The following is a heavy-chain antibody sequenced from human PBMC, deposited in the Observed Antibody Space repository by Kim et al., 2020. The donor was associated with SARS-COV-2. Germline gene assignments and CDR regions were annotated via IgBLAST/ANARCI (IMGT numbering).Heavy chain of an antibody. CDR2: ISSSSSTI. CDR3: ARDEHYYDSSGYSTPFDY. J-gene: IGHJ4*02. Sequence: GGSLRLSCAASGFTFSSYSMNWVRQAPGKGLEWVSYISSSSSTIYYADSVKGRFTISRDNAKNSLYLQMNSLRDEDTAVYYCARDEHYYDSSGYSTPFDYWGQGTLVTVSS. CDR1: GFTFSSYS. V-gene: IGHV3-48*02. D-gene: IGHD3-22*01.